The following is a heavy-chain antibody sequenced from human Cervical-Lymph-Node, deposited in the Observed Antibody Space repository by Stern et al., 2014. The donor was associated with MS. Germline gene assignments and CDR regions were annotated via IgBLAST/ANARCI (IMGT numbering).Heavy chain of an antibody. CDR3: ARDQLTYYDILTGWTDPPNYYYYYGMDV. CDR1: GGSISSYY. D-gene: IGHD3-9*01. J-gene: IGHJ6*02. V-gene: IGHV4-59*01. Sequence: QVQLQESGPGLVKPSETLSLTCTVSGGSISSYYWSWIRQPPGKGLEWIGYIYYSGSTNYNPSLKSRVTISVDTSKNQFSLKLSSVTAADTAVYYCARDQLTYYDILTGWTDPPNYYYYYGMDVWGQGTTVTVSS. CDR2: IYYSGST.